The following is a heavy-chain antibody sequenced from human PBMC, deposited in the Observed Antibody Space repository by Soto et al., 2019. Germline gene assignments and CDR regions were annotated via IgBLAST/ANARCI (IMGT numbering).Heavy chain of an antibody. CDR1: GYIFSDHA. J-gene: IGHJ4*01. CDR3: ATGVGVGGGVGTHGH. Sequence: QVQLVESGGGVVQPGGSLRLSCAASGYIFSDHAMHWFRQSPGKGLEWVTVISADGTREFYAESVKGRFVISRDNLKNTVSLEMHTVRDGDTAGYYCATGVGVGGGVGTHGHWGQGTLVTVSS. D-gene: IGHD2-8*02. V-gene: IGHV3-30-3*02. CDR2: ISADGTRE.